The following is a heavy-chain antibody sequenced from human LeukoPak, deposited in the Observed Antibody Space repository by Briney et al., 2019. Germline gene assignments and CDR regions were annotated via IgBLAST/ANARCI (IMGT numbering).Heavy chain of an antibody. Sequence: PGGSLRLSCAASGFTFSSYWMHWVRQAPGKGLVWVSRINSDGSSTSYADSVKGRFTISRDNAKNTLYLQINTLRAEDTAVYYCALSMTTVTNDYWGQGTLVTVSS. J-gene: IGHJ4*02. CDR3: ALSMTTVTNDY. V-gene: IGHV3-74*01. D-gene: IGHD4-17*01. CDR2: INSDGSST. CDR1: GFTFSSYW.